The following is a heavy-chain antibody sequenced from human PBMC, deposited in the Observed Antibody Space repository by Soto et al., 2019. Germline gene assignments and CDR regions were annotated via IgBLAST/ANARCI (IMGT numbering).Heavy chain of an antibody. CDR1: GYTFTTSA. CDR2: INAANGDT. Sequence: QVQLVQSGAEEKKPGASVKVSCKASGYTFTTSAFHWVRQAPGQRLEWMGWINAANGDTKYSQKFWDRVTITRDTSASTAYMKLSSLRPEDTAVYFCARDRGGSTGWFDPWGQGTLDTVSS. D-gene: IGHD3-16*01. CDR3: ARDRGGSTGWFDP. V-gene: IGHV1-3*05. J-gene: IGHJ5*02.